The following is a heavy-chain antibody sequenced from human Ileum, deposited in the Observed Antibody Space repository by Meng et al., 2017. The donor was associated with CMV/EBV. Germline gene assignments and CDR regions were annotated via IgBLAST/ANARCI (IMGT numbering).Heavy chain of an antibody. J-gene: IGHJ4*02. CDR1: SISNKTFY. CDR3: ARDAGRYYYDSSGYLDY. Sequence: SISNKTFYWGWIRQPPGKGLEWIGSIYSSGYTYYSPSLKSRVTISKDTSKNQFSLRLSAVTAADTAVYYCARDAGRYYYDSSGYLDYWGQGTLVTVSS. CDR2: IYSSGYT. V-gene: IGHV4-39*07. D-gene: IGHD3-22*01.